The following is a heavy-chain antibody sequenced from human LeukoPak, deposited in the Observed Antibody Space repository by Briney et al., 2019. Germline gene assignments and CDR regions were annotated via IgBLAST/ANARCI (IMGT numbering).Heavy chain of an antibody. V-gene: IGHV3-74*01. CDR3: TRDWRNLGYDY. CDR2: IEGDGNRI. J-gene: IGHJ4*02. CDR1: GLTFSSHW. Sequence: GGSLRLSCAASGLTFSSHWMHWVRQAPGKGLMWVSRIEGDGNRITYADSVKGRFTISRDNAKNTLYLQMNSLRAEDTAVYYCTRDWRNLGYDYWGQGTLVTVSS. D-gene: IGHD5-12*01.